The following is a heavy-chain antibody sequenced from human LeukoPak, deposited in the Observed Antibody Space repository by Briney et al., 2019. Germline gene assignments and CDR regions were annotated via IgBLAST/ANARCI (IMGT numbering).Heavy chain of an antibody. J-gene: IGHJ4*02. CDR3: ATDYGGTI. CDR1: GLTFSSYR. Sequence: GGSLRLSWAASGLTFSSYRLNWLRQAPGKGLDWVSSISSGSGYIYYADSVKGRFTISRDNAKNSLYLQMNSLRAEDTAVYYGATDYGGTICGQGTLVIVSS. CDR2: ISSGSGYI. D-gene: IGHD4-23*01. V-gene: IGHV3-21*01.